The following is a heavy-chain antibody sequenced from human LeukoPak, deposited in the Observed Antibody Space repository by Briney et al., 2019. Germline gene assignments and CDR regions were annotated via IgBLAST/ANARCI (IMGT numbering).Heavy chain of an antibody. CDR1: GFTFDDYA. CDR2: ISWNSGSI. V-gene: IGHV3-9*01. Sequence: GGSLRLSCAASGFTFDDYAMHWVRQAPGKGLEWVSGISWNSGSIGYADSVKGRFTISRDNAKNSLYLQMNSLRAEDTALYYCAKGVVRMPAPPFDPWGQGTLVTVSS. CDR3: AKGVVRMPAPPFDP. D-gene: IGHD2-15*01. J-gene: IGHJ5*02.